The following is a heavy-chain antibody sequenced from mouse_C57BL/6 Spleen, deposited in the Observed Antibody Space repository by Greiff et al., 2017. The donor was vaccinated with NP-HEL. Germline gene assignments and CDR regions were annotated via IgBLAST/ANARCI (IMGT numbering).Heavy chain of an antibody. J-gene: IGHJ2*01. CDR1: GYAFSSSW. CDR3: ARLGGDYLYYFDY. Sequence: QVQLQQSGPELVKPGASVKISCKASGYAFSSSWMNWVKQRPGKGLEWIGRIYPGDGDTNYNGKFKGKATLTADKSSSTAYMQRSSLTSEDSAVYFCARLGGDYLYYFDYWGQGTTLTVSS. V-gene: IGHV1-82*01. CDR2: IYPGDGDT. D-gene: IGHD2-13*01.